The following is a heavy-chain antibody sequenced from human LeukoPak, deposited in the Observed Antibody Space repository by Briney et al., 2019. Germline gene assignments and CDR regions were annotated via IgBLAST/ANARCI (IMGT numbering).Heavy chain of an antibody. Sequence: GGSLRLSCAASGFTFSSYAMHWVRQAPGKGLEWVAGIAYDGSDKVYTDSVKGRFIISRDNSKNTLFLQMSSLRAEDTAVYFCARDPKGGFSYGWGAFDIWGQGTMVTVSS. CDR3: ARDPKGGFSYGWGAFDI. V-gene: IGHV3-30-3*01. CDR1: GFTFSSYA. CDR2: IAYDGSDK. J-gene: IGHJ3*02. D-gene: IGHD5-18*01.